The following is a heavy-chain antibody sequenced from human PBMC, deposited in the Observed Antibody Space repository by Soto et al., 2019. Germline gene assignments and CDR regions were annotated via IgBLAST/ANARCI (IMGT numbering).Heavy chain of an antibody. CDR1: GFTFSTYW. D-gene: IGHD3-22*01. J-gene: IGHJ6*02. V-gene: IGHV3-7*01. CDR2: IKEDGSEK. Sequence: GSLRLSCAASGFTFSTYWMSWVRQAPGKGLEWVANIKEDGSEKYYVDSVEGRFTVSRDNAKNSLYLQMTSLRAEDTALYYCARGWGYFDSSGFPYLYAMDVWGQGTRSPSP. CDR3: ARGWGYFDSSGFPYLYAMDV.